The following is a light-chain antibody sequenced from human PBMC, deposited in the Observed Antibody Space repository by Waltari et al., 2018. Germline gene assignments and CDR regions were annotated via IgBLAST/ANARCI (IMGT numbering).Light chain of an antibody. V-gene: IGLV2-14*03. CDR3: AAYTSSSNFV. CDR2: DVT. CDR1: RRDVGAYDF. Sequence: HSALTQPASVSVSPGQSITLSCTGTRRDVGAYDFVSGYRQHPDKVPNLILFDVTERPSGISARFSGSKSGNTASLTISGLQADDEADYYCAAYTSSSNFVFGSGTTITV. J-gene: IGLJ1*01.